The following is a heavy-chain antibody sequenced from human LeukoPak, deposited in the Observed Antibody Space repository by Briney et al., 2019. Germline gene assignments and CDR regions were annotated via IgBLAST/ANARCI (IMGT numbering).Heavy chain of an antibody. CDR2: IYTSGST. CDR3: ARSYSSSWYDY. V-gene: IGHV4-61*02. Sequence: SETLSLTCTVSGGSISSGSYYWSWIRQPAGKGLEWIGRIYTSGSTNYNPSLKSRVTISVDTSNNQFSLKLSSVTAADTAVYYCARSYSSSWYDYWGQGTLVTVSS. J-gene: IGHJ4*02. D-gene: IGHD6-13*01. CDR1: GGSISSGSYY.